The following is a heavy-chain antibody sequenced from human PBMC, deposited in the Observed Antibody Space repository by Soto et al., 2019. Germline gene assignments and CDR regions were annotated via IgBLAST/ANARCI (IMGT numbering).Heavy chain of an antibody. CDR2: INSDASTT. CDR1: GFTFSSFW. J-gene: IGHJ4*02. V-gene: IGHV3-74*01. Sequence: EVQLVESGGGLVQPGGSLRLSCAASGFTFSSFWMYWVRQAPGKGLVWVSRINSDASTTSYADSVKGRFTISRDNAKNTLYLQMNSLRVEDSAVYYCAKEQSSGYYRVVDHWGQGTLVTVSS. CDR3: AKEQSSGYYRVVDH. D-gene: IGHD6-19*01.